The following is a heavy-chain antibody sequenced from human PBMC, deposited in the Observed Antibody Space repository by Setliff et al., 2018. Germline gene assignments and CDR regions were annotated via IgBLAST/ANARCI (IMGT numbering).Heavy chain of an antibody. D-gene: IGHD2-2*01. V-gene: IGHV1-2*02. CDR3: ARDGASWLNWFDP. CDR1: GYSFTNYY. J-gene: IGHJ5*02. CDR2: INPKNGVT. Sequence: ASVKVSCKTSGYSFTNYYMHWVRQVPGRGLEWMGSINPKNGVTKYAQAFQGRVTMTRDTSITTAYMELSSLTYDDTAVYYCARDGASWLNWFDPWGQGTLVTVSS.